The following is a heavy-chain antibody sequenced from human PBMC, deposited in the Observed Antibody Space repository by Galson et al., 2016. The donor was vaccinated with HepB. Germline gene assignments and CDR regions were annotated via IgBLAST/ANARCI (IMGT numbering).Heavy chain of an antibody. V-gene: IGHV3-48*02. J-gene: IGHJ4*02. Sequence: SLRLSCAPSGFTFSTYAMHWVRQAPGKGLEWVSYISSSSSTIYYADSVKGRFTISRDNAKKSLYLQMNSLRDEDTAVYYCARDLTSPGSSSWYYFDYWGQGTLVTVSS. CDR2: ISSSSSTI. CDR3: ARDLTSPGSSSWYYFDY. D-gene: IGHD6-13*01. CDR1: GFTFSTYA.